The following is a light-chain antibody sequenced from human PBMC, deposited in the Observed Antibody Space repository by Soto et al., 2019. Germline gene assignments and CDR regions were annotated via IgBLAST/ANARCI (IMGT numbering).Light chain of an antibody. J-gene: IGLJ1*01. Sequence: QSVLTQPASVSGSPGQSITISCTGTSSDVGGYNYVSWYQQHPGKAPKLIIYDVSYRPSGVSNRFSGSKSGNTASLTISGLQAEDEADYFRSSYSRRSTYVFGTGTKVTVL. CDR3: SSYSRRSTYV. CDR2: DVS. CDR1: SSDVGGYNY. V-gene: IGLV2-14*03.